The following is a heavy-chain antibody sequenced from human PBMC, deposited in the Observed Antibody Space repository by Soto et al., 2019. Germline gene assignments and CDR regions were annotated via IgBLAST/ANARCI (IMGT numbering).Heavy chain of an antibody. Sequence: SETLSLTCAVYGGSFSGYYWSWIRQPPGKGLEWIGEINHSGSTNYNPSLKSRVTISVDASKNQFSLKLSSVTAADTAVYYCARVYAYYYDSSGYYYLYNWFDPWGQGTLVTVSS. CDR3: ARVYAYYYDSSGYYYLYNWFDP. V-gene: IGHV4-34*01. J-gene: IGHJ5*02. CDR2: INHSGST. D-gene: IGHD3-22*01. CDR1: GGSFSGYY.